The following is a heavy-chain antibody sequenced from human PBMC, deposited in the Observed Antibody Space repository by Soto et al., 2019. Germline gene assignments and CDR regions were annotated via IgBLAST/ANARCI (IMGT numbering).Heavy chain of an antibody. CDR3: VRVIVPAVAVDY. Sequence: GGSLRLSCVASGFTVSSNYMSWVRQAPGKGLEWVSVIYSGGSTYYADSVKGRFTISRDNSKNTLYLQMNSLRAEDTAVYYCVRVIVPAVAVDYWGQGTLVTVSS. CDR1: GFTVSSNY. D-gene: IGHD2-2*01. J-gene: IGHJ4*02. V-gene: IGHV3-66*01. CDR2: IYSGGST.